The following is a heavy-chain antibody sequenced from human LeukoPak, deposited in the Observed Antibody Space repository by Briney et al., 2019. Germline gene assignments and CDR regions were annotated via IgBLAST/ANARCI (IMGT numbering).Heavy chain of an antibody. CDR2: ISGDGRNI. V-gene: IGHV3-74*01. CDR1: GFTFSSYW. J-gene: IGHJ4*02. Sequence: GGSLRLSCVASGFTFSSYWMHWVRQDPRKGLVWVSRISGDGRNINYADSVRGRFTISRDNSKNTLYLQMNSLRAEDTAVYYCAKDHLGGSYYYYFGCWGQGTLVTVSS. D-gene: IGHD1-26*01. CDR3: AKDHLGGSYYYYFGC.